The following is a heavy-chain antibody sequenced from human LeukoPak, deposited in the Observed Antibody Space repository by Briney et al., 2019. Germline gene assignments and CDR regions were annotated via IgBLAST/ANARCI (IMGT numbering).Heavy chain of an antibody. V-gene: IGHV3-21*01. Sequence: PGGSLRLSCAASGFTFSSYSMNWVRRAPGKGLEWVSCISSSSSYIYYAHSAKGRLTIHRNNAKNSLTLQLTSLRAEKPPVYYFAKEHLRYCSGGSGYASDYWGQGTLVTVSS. D-gene: IGHD2-15*01. CDR3: AKEHLRYCSGGSGYASDY. J-gene: IGHJ4*02. CDR2: ISSSSSYI. CDR1: GFTFSSYS.